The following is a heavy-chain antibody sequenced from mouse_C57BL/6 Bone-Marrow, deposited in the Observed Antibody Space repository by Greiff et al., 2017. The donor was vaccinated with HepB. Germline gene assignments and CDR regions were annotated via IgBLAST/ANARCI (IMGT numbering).Heavy chain of an antibody. V-gene: IGHV1-9*01. CDR2: ILPGSGST. CDR3: ARPITTVVESLYHFDY. D-gene: IGHD1-1*01. CDR1: GYTFTGYW. Sequence: QVQLQQSGAELMKPGASVKLSCKATGYTFTGYWIEWVKQRPGHGLEWIGEILPGSGSTNYNEKFKGKATFTADTSSNTAYMQLSSLTTEDSAIYYCARPITTVVESLYHFDYWGQGTTLTVSS. J-gene: IGHJ2*01.